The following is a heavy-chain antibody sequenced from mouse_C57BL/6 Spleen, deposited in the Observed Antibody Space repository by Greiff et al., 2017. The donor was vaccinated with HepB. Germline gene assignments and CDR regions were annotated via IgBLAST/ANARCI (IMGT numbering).Heavy chain of an antibody. CDR3: ARPYGSSSYYAMDD. J-gene: IGHJ4*01. D-gene: IGHD1-1*01. Sequence: EVKLMESGGGLVMPGGSLKLSCAASGFTFSDYGMHWVRQAPEKGLEWVAYISSGSSTIYYADTVKGRFTISRDNAKHTLFLQMTSLRSEDTAMYYCARPYGSSSYYAMDDWGQGTAVTVSS. CDR1: GFTFSDYG. CDR2: ISSGSSTI. V-gene: IGHV5-17*01.